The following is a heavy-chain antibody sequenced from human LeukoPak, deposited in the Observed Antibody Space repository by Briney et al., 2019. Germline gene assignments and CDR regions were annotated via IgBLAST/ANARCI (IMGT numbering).Heavy chain of an antibody. Sequence: GGSLRLSCAASGFTFSDYWMTWVRQAPGKGLEWVANIKQDGSGKYYVDSVKDRFTISRDNAKNSLYLQMTSLRAEDTAVYYCAKDPRDHSYGWSWRYFDYWGQGTLVTVSS. J-gene: IGHJ4*02. V-gene: IGHV3-7*01. D-gene: IGHD5-18*01. CDR2: IKQDGSGK. CDR1: GFTFSDYW. CDR3: AKDPRDHSYGWSWRYFDY.